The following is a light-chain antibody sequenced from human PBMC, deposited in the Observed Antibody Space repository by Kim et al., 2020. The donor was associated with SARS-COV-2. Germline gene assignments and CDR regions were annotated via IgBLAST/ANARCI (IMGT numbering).Light chain of an antibody. Sequence: PGESATLSCRASQSVSSSYFSWYHQKPGQPTRLLIYGASDRAAGIPDRFSGSGSGTDFTLAISRLEPEDFAVYFCHQHGASPWTFGQGTKEE. CDR3: HQHGASPWT. CDR1: QSVSSSY. CDR2: GAS. V-gene: IGKV3-20*01. J-gene: IGKJ1*01.